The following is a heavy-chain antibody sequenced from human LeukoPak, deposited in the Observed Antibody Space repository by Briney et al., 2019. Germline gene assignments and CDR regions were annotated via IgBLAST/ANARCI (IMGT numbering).Heavy chain of an antibody. D-gene: IGHD5-24*01. J-gene: IGHJ3*02. CDR3: ARDEDGYKSVAFDI. CDR1: GFTFSVYY. V-gene: IGHV3-11*01. Sequence: GGSLRLSCAASGFTFSVYYMSWIRQAPGKGLEWVSYISSSGSTIYYADSVKGRFTISRDNAKNSLYLQMNSLRAEDTAVYYCARDEDGYKSVAFDIWGQGTMVTVSS. CDR2: ISSSGSTI.